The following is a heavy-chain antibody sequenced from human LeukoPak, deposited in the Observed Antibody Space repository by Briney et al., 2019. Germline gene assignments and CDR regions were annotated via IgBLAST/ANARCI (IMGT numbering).Heavy chain of an antibody. CDR3: ASWSCSSGTCYLGFWY. CDR1: GGSFSGYY. V-gene: IGHV4-34*01. D-gene: IGHD2-15*01. J-gene: IGHJ4*02. Sequence: SETLSLTCAAYGGSFSGYYWSWIRQPPGKGLEWIGEINHSGSTNYNPSLKSRVTISVDTSKNQFSLKLSSVTAADTAVYYCASWSCSSGTCYLGFWYWGQGTLVTVSS. CDR2: INHSGST.